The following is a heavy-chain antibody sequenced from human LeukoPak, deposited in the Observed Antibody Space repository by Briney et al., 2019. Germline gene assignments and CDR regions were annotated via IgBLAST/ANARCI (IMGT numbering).Heavy chain of an antibody. CDR1: GFTFSSYA. Sequence: GGSLRLSCAASGFTFSSYAMHWVRQAPGKGLEWVAVISYDGSNKYYADSVKGRFTISRDNSKNTLYLQMNSLRAEDTAVYYCAREYCSSTSCPLYYYGMDVWGQGTTVTVSS. CDR3: AREYCSSTSCPLYYYGMDV. J-gene: IGHJ6*02. CDR2: ISYDGSNK. V-gene: IGHV3-30-3*01. D-gene: IGHD2-2*01.